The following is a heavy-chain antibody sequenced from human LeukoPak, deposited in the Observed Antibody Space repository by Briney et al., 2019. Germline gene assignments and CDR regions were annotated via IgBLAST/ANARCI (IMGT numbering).Heavy chain of an antibody. CDR3: ARSYLRDARGGFDY. CDR2: INPNDGRT. D-gene: IGHD2-8*01. J-gene: IGHJ4*02. CDR1: GYTFFYFY. V-gene: IGHV1-46*01. Sequence: GASVKVSCKASGYTFFYFYMHWVRQAPGQGVEWMGIINPNDGRTTDAQKFQGRVSMTSDTSTSTCYMELSSLRSENTAVYYCARSYLRDARGGFDYWGQGTLVTVSS.